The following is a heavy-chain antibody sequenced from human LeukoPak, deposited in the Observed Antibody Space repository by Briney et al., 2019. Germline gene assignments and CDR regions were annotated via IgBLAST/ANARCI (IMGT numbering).Heavy chain of an antibody. CDR3: ARGGDLYCSTTNCYNFDY. V-gene: IGHV1-2*02. CDR1: GYTFTGYY. J-gene: IGHJ4*02. Sequence: ASVKVSCKASGYTFTGYYMHWVRQAPGQGLEWMGWINPNSGGTNYAQKFQGRVIMTRDTSTSTVYMELSSLRSEDTAVFYCARGGDLYCSTTNCYNFDYWGQGTLVTVSS. CDR2: INPNSGGT. D-gene: IGHD2-2*02.